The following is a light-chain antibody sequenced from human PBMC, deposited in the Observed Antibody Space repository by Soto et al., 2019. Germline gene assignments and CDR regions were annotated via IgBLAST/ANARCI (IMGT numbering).Light chain of an antibody. CDR2: GAS. CDR3: QQYGSSGT. J-gene: IGKJ1*01. CDR1: QSVSNNY. V-gene: IGKV3-20*01. Sequence: EVVLTQSPGSLSLSPGERATLSCRASQSVSNNYLAWYQQKPGQAPRLLIYGASNRATGIPDRFSGSGSGTDFTLTISSLETEDFAVYYCQQYGSSGTLRQGTKVDIK.